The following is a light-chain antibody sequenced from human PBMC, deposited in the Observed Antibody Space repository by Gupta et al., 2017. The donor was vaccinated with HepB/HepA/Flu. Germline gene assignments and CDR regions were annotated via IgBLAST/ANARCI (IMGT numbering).Light chain of an antibody. J-gene: IGLJ1*01. CDR2: SNN. CDR1: SSTIGSNT. Sequence: QSVLTQPPSASGPPGQRVTISCSGSSSTIGSNTVNWYQQLPGTAPKLLIYSNNQRPSGVPDRFSGSKSGTSASLAISGLQSEDEADYYCAAWDDSLNGLVFGTGTKVTVL. V-gene: IGLV1-44*01. CDR3: AAWDDSLNGLV.